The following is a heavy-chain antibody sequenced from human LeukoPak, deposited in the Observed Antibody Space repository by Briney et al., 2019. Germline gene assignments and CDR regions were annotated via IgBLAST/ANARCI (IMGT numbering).Heavy chain of an antibody. CDR3: AKDRGLYSSSLYFDY. J-gene: IGHJ4*02. CDR1: GFTFSSYV. Sequence: GGSLRPSCAASGFTFSSYVMHWVRQAPGKGLEWVAFIRYDGSNKYYADSVKGRFTISRDNSKNTLYLQMNSLRAEDTAVYYCAKDRGLYSSSLYFDYWGQGTLVTVSS. CDR2: IRYDGSNK. D-gene: IGHD6-13*01. V-gene: IGHV3-30*02.